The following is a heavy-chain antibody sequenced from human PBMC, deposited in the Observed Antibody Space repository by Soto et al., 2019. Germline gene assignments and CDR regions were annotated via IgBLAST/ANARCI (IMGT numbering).Heavy chain of an antibody. D-gene: IGHD2-15*01. V-gene: IGHV1-8*01. Sequence: ASVKVSCKASGXTFTSYDINWGRQATGQGLEWMGWMNPNSGNTGYAQKFQGRVTMTRNTSISTAYMELSSLRSEDTAVYYCASSCGYYYYMDVWGKGTTVTVSS. CDR1: GXTFTSYD. CDR2: MNPNSGNT. CDR3: ASSCGYYYYMDV. J-gene: IGHJ6*03.